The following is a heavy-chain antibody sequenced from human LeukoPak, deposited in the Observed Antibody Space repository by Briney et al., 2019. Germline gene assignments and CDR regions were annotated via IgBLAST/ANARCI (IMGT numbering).Heavy chain of an antibody. J-gene: IGHJ3*02. Sequence: PGGSLRLSCAASGFTFSSYGMHWVRQAPGKGLEWVAFIRYDGSNKYYADSVKGRFTISRDNSKNKLYLQMNSLRAEDTAVYYCAKDRIAVAGGEAFDIWGQGTMVTVSS. CDR1: GFTFSSYG. CDR2: IRYDGSNK. D-gene: IGHD6-19*01. CDR3: AKDRIAVAGGEAFDI. V-gene: IGHV3-30*02.